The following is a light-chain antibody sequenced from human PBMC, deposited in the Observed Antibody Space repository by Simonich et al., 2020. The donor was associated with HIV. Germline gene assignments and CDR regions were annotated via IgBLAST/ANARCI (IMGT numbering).Light chain of an antibody. CDR3: QQYYSTPQT. J-gene: IGKJ1*01. V-gene: IGKV4-1*01. CDR2: WAS. Sequence: DIVMTQSPDSLAVSLGERATINCNSSHSVLYSSKNKNHLALYQQKPGQPPKLLIYWASTRESGVPDRFSGSGSGTDFTLTISSLQTEDVAVYYCQQYYSTPQTFGQGTKVEIK. CDR1: HSVLYSSKNKNH.